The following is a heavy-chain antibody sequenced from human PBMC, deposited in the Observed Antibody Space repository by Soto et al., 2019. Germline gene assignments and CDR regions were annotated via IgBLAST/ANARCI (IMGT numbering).Heavy chain of an antibody. D-gene: IGHD6-13*01. V-gene: IGHV3-23*01. CDR1: GFTFSSYA. CDR3: AKGEVRYSSRMMMGFDP. CDR2: ISGSGGST. J-gene: IGHJ5*02. Sequence: GGSLRLSCAASGFTFSSYAMSWVRQAPGKGLEWVSAISGSGGSTYYADSVKGRFTISRDNSKNTLYLQMNSLRAGDTAVYYCAKGEVRYSSRMMMGFDPWGQGTLVTVSS.